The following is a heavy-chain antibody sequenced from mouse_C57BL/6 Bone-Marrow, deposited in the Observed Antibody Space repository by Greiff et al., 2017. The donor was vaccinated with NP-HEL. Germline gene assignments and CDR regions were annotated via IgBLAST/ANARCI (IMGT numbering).Heavy chain of an antibody. CDR3: ARYYDGSRGWYFDV. V-gene: IGHV1-72*01. CDR2: IDPNSGGT. Sequence: VQLQQPGADLVKPGASVKLSCKASGYTFTSYWMHWVKQRPGRGLEWIGRIDPNSGGTKFNEKFKTKATLTVDTPSSTAYMQLSSLTSEDSAVYYCARYYDGSRGWYFDVWGTGTTVTVSS. D-gene: IGHD1-1*01. J-gene: IGHJ1*03. CDR1: GYTFTSYW.